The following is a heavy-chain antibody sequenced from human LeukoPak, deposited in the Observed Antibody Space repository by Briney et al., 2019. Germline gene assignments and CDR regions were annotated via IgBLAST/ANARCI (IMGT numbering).Heavy chain of an antibody. Sequence: PSETLSLTCTVSGESIGSYYWSWIRQPPGKGLEWIGDILISGSTNYTPSLKSRVTISVDTSKDQFSLKLSSVTAADPAAYYCASRESFRGYCSNGECYRYALDIWGQGTMATVSS. V-gene: IGHV4-4*09. D-gene: IGHD2-8*01. CDR3: ASRESFRGYCSNGECYRYALDI. J-gene: IGHJ3*02. CDR1: GESIGSYY. CDR2: ILISGST.